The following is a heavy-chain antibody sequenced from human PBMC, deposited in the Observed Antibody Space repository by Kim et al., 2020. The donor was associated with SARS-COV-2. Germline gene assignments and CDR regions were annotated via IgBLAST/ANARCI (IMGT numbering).Heavy chain of an antibody. Sequence: SETLSLTCTVSGGSLSPYYWTWIRQPPGKGLEWVGYMHYSARANYSPSLKPRVAISVDTSKNHFSLNLTSVNAAETAKYSYGRFQHGSGSYLDPFDIWGQGTLVTVSS. V-gene: IGHV4-59*01. CDR2: MHYSARA. CDR3: GRFQHGSGSYLDPFDI. J-gene: IGHJ3*02. CDR1: GGSLSPYY. D-gene: IGHD3-10*01.